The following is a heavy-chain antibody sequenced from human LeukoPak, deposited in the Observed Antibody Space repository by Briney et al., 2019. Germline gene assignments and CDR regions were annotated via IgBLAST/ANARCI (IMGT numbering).Heavy chain of an antibody. CDR3: ARDSYDFWSGYYPPGYYYYGMDV. J-gene: IGHJ6*02. D-gene: IGHD3-3*01. Sequence: RPSETLSLTCTVSGGSISSSSYYWGWIRQPPGKGLEWIGSIYYSGSTYYNPSLKSRVTISVDTSKNQFSLKLSSVTAADTAVYYCARDSYDFWSGYYPPGYYYYGMDVWGQGTTVTVSS. V-gene: IGHV4-39*07. CDR1: GGSISSSSYY. CDR2: IYYSGST.